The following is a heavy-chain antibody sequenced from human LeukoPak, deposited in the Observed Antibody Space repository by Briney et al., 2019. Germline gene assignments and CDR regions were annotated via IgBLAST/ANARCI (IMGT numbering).Heavy chain of an antibody. CDR1: GYPFSAHF. J-gene: IGHJ5*02. V-gene: IGHV7-4-1*02. D-gene: IGHD1-26*01. Sequence: ASVKVSCKASGYPFSAHFLNWVRQAPGQGLEWMGWINTNTGNPTYAQGFTGRFVFSLDTSVSTAYLQISSLKAEDTAVYYCARVRIVRVENWFDPWGQGTLVTVSS. CDR3: ARVRIVRVENWFDP. CDR2: INTNTGNP.